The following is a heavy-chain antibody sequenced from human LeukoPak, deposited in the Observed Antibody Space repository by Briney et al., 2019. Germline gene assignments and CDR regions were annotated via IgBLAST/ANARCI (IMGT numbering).Heavy chain of an antibody. CDR1: GGSISSYY. J-gene: IGHJ3*02. V-gene: IGHV4-59*01. CDR3: ARDNDSSGNDAFDI. CDR2: IYYSGST. Sequence: SETLSLXCTVSGGSISSYYWSWIRQPPGKGLEWIGYIYYSGSTNYNPSLKSRVTISVDTSKNQFSLKLSSVTAADTAVYYCARDNDSSGNDAFDIWGQGTMVTVSS. D-gene: IGHD3-22*01.